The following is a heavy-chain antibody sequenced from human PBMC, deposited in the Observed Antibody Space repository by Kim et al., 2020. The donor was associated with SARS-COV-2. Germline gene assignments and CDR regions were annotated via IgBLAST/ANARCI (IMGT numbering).Heavy chain of an antibody. J-gene: IGHJ4*02. CDR3: LKGRSWFGED. D-gene: IGHD3-10*01. Sequence: GGSLRLSCAASGFTFSTYAMSWVRQAPRKGLEWVSSISAGGGGTYYADSVKGRFTISRDNSKNTLYLQVNSLRAEDTALYYCLKGRSWFGEDWGQGTLVT. CDR1: GFTFSTYA. V-gene: IGHV3-23*01. CDR2: ISAGGGGT.